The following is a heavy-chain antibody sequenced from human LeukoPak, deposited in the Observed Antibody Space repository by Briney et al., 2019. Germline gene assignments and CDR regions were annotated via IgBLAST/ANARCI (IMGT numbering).Heavy chain of an antibody. V-gene: IGHV3-23*01. Sequence: GGSLRLSCAASGFTFSNYAMTWVRQAPGKGLEWVSVISGSGRFTNYADSVKGRFTISRDTSKNTLYLQMNSLRVEDTAVYYCARVREGCGGDCYDNYLHHWGQGTLVTVSS. D-gene: IGHD2-21*02. CDR2: ISGSGRFT. CDR3: ARVREGCGGDCYDNYLHH. CDR1: GFTFSNYA. J-gene: IGHJ1*01.